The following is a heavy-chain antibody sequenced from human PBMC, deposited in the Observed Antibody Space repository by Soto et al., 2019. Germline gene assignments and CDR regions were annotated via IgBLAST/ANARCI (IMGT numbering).Heavy chain of an antibody. Sequence: SETLSLTCTVSGGSISSGGYYWSWIRQHPGKGLEWIAYTYYSGSTYYNPSLKSRVTISVDTSKNQFSLKLSSVTAADTAVYYSARYYYDSIRYLDYWGQGTLVTVSS. CDR1: GGSISSGGYY. D-gene: IGHD3-22*01. V-gene: IGHV4-31*03. J-gene: IGHJ4*02. CDR2: TYYSGST. CDR3: ARYYYDSIRYLDY.